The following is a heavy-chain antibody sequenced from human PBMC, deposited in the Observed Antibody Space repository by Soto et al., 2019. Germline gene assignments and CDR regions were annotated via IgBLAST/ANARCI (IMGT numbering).Heavy chain of an antibody. CDR2: ISSSSSYI. CDR3: AREQKLRFLEWLLESPFYDY. CDR1: GFTFSSYS. V-gene: IGHV3-21*01. J-gene: IGHJ4*02. Sequence: LRLSCAASGFTFSSYSMNWVRQAPGKGLEWVSSISSSSSYIYYADSVKGRFTISRDNAKNSLYLQMNSLRAEDTAVYYCAREQKLRFLEWLLESPFYDYWGQGTLVTVSS. D-gene: IGHD3-3*01.